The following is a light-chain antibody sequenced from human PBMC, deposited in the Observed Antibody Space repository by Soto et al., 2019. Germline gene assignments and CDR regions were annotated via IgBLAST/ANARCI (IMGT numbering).Light chain of an antibody. CDR3: SSYKGDSSYV. CDR1: SSDVGAYDS. V-gene: IGLV2-14*03. Sequence: QPSYLSGSPGQSIALSCPGTSSDVGAYDSVCWYQQHPGKAPKLIIFGVSNRPSGVSNRFSGHKSGNTASLTISGLQAEDEDDYYCSSYKGDSSYVFGTGTKVTVL. CDR2: GVS. J-gene: IGLJ1*01.